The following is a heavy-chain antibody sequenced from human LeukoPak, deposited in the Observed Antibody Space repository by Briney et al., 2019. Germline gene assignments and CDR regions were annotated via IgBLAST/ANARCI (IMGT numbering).Heavy chain of an antibody. J-gene: IGHJ6*03. V-gene: IGHV3-23*01. Sequence: EGSLRLSCAASGFTFSSYAMSWVRQAPGKGLKWVSTINDNGAGTYYADSVKGRFTISRDNSYNTVSLQMNSLRDEDTGVYYCAKGLRTGVGPYMGYHYYMDVWGKGATVTVSS. CDR2: INDNGAGT. D-gene: IGHD3-16*01. CDR3: AKGLRTGVGPYMGYHYYMDV. CDR1: GFTFSSYA.